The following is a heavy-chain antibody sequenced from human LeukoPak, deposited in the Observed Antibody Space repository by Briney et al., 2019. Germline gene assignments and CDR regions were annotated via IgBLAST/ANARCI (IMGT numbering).Heavy chain of an antibody. D-gene: IGHD5-24*01. V-gene: IGHV3-21*04. Sequence: TGGSLRLSCAASGFTFSSYSMNWVRQAPGKGLEWVSSISSSSSYIYYADSVKGRFTISRDNAKNSLYLQMNSLRAEDTAVYYCARDFRDGYTLSSDYWGQGTLVTVSS. CDR2: ISSSSSYI. J-gene: IGHJ4*02. CDR1: GFTFSSYS. CDR3: ARDFRDGYTLSSDY.